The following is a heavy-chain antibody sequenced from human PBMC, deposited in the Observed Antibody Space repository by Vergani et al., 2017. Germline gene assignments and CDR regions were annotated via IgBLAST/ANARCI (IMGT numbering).Heavy chain of an antibody. D-gene: IGHD2-2*01. V-gene: IGHV3-7*01. CDR1: GFTFSSYW. CDR3: ARDLPRYQLLRPLDY. Sequence: VQLVESGGGVVQPGRSLRLSCAASGFTFSSYWMSWVRQAPGKGLEWVANIKQDGSEKYYVDSVKGRFTISRDNAKNSLYLQMNSLRAEDTAVYYCARDLPRYQLLRPLDYWGQGTLVTVSS. CDR2: IKQDGSEK. J-gene: IGHJ4*02.